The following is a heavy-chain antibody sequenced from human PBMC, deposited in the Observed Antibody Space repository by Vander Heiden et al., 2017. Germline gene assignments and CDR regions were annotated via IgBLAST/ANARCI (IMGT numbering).Heavy chain of an antibody. V-gene: IGHV4-4*07. J-gene: IGHJ4*02. CDR3: ARGSYLDD. CDR2: VYSNGVT. CDR1: GGSINNYY. Sequence: QVQLQESGPGPVKASETLSPTCNVTGGSINNYYFSWIRRAAGKGLEWIGRVYSNGVTNYNPSLRTRVTMSADLSKNQVSLSLTSVTAADTAVYFCARGSYLDDWGQGTLVTVSS. D-gene: IGHD3-10*01.